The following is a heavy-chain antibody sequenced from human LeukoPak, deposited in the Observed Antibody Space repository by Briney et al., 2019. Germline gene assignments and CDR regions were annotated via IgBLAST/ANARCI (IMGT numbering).Heavy chain of an antibody. J-gene: IGHJ4*02. Sequence: PGGSLRLSCAASGFTVSSNYMSWVRQAPGRGLEWVSSINSASSYIYYADSLKGRFTVSRDNAQNSLFLQMNSLRAEDTAVYYCARLSGSGWYVLDYWGQGTLVTVSS. D-gene: IGHD6-19*01. CDR1: GFTVSSNY. CDR3: ARLSGSGWYVLDY. V-gene: IGHV3-21*01. CDR2: INSASSYI.